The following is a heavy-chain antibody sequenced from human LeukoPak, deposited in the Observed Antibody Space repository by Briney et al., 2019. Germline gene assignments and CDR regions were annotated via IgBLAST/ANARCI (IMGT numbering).Heavy chain of an antibody. CDR1: GFTFSSFG. V-gene: IGHV3-30*02. J-gene: IGHJ4*02. D-gene: IGHD4-11*01. Sequence: GGSLRLSCAASGFTFSSFGMHWVRQAPGKGLEWVAFIQYDGSNKYYADSVKGRFTISRDNSKNTLSLQMNSLRTDDTAAYYCATRTTVSFFDYWGQGTLVTVSS. CDR2: IQYDGSNK. CDR3: ATRTTVSFFDY.